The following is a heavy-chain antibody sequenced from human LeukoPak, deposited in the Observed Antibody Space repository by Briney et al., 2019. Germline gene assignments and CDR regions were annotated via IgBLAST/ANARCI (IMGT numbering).Heavy chain of an antibody. J-gene: IGHJ4*02. CDR3: ARGRGYSSSSAIGY. D-gene: IGHD6-6*01. CDR2: IYYSGSS. Sequence: SETLSLTCTVSGVSISSYYWSWIRQPPGKGLEWIGYIYYSGSSNYNPSLKSRVTISVDTSKNQFSLKLSSVTAADTAVYYCARGRGYSSSSAIGYWGQGTLVTVSS. CDR1: GVSISSYY. V-gene: IGHV4-59*01.